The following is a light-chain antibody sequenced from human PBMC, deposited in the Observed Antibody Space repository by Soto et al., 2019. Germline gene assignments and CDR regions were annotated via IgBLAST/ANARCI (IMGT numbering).Light chain of an antibody. V-gene: IGLV1-44*01. Sequence: QSVLTQPPSASGTPGQRVTISCSGSNSNIGTNTINWYQQLPGTAPKLLIHSNDVRPSGLPDRFSGSKSGTSASLAISGLQSEDEADYYCEAWDDSRYGAVFGGGTKLTVL. CDR2: SND. J-gene: IGLJ2*01. CDR1: NSNIGTNT. CDR3: EAWDDSRYGAV.